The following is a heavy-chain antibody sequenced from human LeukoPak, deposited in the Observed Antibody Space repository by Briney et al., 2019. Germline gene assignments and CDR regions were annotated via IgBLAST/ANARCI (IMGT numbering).Heavy chain of an antibody. J-gene: IGHJ4*02. CDR1: GFTFSSYG. CDR3: AKLIVGATTGFDY. Sequence: GGSLRLSCAASGFTFSSYGMHWVRQAPGKGLEWVAVISYDGSNKYYADSVKGRFTISRDNSKNTLYLHMNSLRAEDTAVYYCAKLIVGATTGFDYWGQGTLVTVSS. V-gene: IGHV3-30*18. CDR2: ISYDGSNK. D-gene: IGHD1-26*01.